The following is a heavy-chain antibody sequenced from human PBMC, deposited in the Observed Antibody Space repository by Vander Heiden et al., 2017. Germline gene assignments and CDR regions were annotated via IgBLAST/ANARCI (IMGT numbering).Heavy chain of an antibody. D-gene: IGHD4-4*01. CDR1: GYSITNFYY. CDR3: VSYSSSLQPFDF. J-gene: IGHJ4*02. CDR2: IHPSGST. V-gene: IGHV4-38-2*01. Sequence: QVQLQESGPGLVKPSETLSLTCDVSGYSITNFYYWGWIRQPPGKGLEWIGSIHPSGSTYHNPSLRSRVTISIDTSKNQFSLKLSSVTAADTAVFYCVSYSSSLQPFDFWGQGSLVTVSS.